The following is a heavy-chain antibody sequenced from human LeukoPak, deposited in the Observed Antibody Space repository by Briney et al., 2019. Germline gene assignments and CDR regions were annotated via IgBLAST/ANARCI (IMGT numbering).Heavy chain of an antibody. D-gene: IGHD3-3*01. J-gene: IGHJ6*02. CDR3: ARKAQSNAYYDFWSGSLYYYGMDV. CDR2: ISAYNGNT. Sequence: GASVKVSCKASGYTFTSYGISWVRQAPGQGLEWMGWISAYNGNTNYARKLQGRVTMTTDTSTSTAYMELRSLRSDDTAVYYCARKAQSNAYYDFWSGSLYYYGMDVWGQGTTVTVSS. V-gene: IGHV1-18*01. CDR1: GYTFTSYG.